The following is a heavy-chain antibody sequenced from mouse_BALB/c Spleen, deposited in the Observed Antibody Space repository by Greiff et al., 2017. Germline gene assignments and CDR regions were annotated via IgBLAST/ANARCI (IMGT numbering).Heavy chain of an antibody. J-gene: IGHJ1*01. V-gene: IGHV1-31*01. CDR2: INPYNGAT. CDR1: GYSFTGYY. D-gene: IGHD1-1*01. Sequence: VQLQQSGPELVKPGASVKISCKASGYSFTGYYMHWVKQSHVKSLEWIGRINPYNGATSYNQNFKDKASLTVDKSSSTAYMELHSLTSEDSAVYYCARRDYGSPYWYFDVWGAGTTVTVSS. CDR3: ARRDYGSPYWYFDV.